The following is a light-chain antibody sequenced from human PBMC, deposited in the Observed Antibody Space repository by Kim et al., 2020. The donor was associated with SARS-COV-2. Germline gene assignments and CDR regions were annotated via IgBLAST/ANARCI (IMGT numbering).Light chain of an antibody. CDR1: SSNIGTVYD. CDR3: QSFDSSLSTYV. Sequence: TVTISCTWGSSNIGTVYDVHWYQHLPGIAPKLLIFGNTNRPSGVPDRFSGSKSGTSASLAITGLQAEDEADYYCQSFDSSLSTYVFGSGTKVTVL. CDR2: GNT. J-gene: IGLJ1*01. V-gene: IGLV1-40*01.